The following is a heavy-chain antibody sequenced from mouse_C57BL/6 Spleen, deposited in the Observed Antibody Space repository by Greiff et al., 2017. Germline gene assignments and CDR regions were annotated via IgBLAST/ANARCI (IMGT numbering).Heavy chain of an antibody. J-gene: IGHJ1*03. CDR1: GYAFSSSW. CDR2: IYPGDGDT. V-gene: IGHV1-82*01. Sequence: VKLQQSGPELVKPGASVKISCKASGYAFSSSWMNWVKQRPGKGLEWIGRIYPGDGDTNYNGKFKGKATLTADKSSSTAYRQLSSLTSEDSAVYFCARSPYYYGSSHWYFDVWGTGTTVTVSS. D-gene: IGHD1-1*01. CDR3: ARSPYYYGSSHWYFDV.